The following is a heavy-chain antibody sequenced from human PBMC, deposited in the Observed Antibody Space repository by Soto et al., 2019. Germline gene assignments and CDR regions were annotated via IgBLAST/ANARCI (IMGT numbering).Heavy chain of an antibody. CDR2: INHSGST. CDR1: GGSFSGHY. J-gene: IGHJ6*02. D-gene: IGHD5-18*01. CDR3: ARGQRNTAMPLSQYYYYGMDV. V-gene: IGHV4-34*01. Sequence: SETLSLTCAVYGGSFSGHYWSWIRQPPGKGLEWIGEINHSGSTNYNPSLKSRVTISVDTSKNQSSLKLSSVTAADTAVYYCARGQRNTAMPLSQYYYYGMDVWGQGTTVTVSS.